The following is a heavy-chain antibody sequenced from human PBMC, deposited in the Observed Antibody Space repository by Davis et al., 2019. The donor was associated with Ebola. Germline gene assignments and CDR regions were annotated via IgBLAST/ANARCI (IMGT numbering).Heavy chain of an antibody. D-gene: IGHD3-22*01. CDR2: INHSGST. Sequence: GPLRLSCAVHGGSFSGYYWSWIRQPPGKGLEWIGEINHSGSTNYNPSLKSRVTISVDTSKNQFSLKLSSVTAADTAVYYCAREAIWYYYDSSGYYDYWGQGTLVTVSS. J-gene: IGHJ4*02. CDR1: GGSFSGYY. V-gene: IGHV4-34*01. CDR3: AREAIWYYYDSSGYYDY.